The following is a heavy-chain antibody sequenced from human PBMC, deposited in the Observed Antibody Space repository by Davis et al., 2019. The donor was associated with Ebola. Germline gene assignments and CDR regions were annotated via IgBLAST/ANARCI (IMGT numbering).Heavy chain of an antibody. CDR2: IKQDGSEK. D-gene: IGHD6-13*01. V-gene: IGHV3-7*01. CDR3: ARDLASSWYESLYYYYYMDV. J-gene: IGHJ6*03. CDR1: GFTFSSYW. Sequence: GESLKISCAASGFTFSSYWMSWVRQAPGKGLEWVANIKQDGSEKYYVDSVKGRFTISRDNAKNSLYLQMNSLRAEDTAVYYCARDLASSWYESLYYYYYMDVWGKGTTVTVSS.